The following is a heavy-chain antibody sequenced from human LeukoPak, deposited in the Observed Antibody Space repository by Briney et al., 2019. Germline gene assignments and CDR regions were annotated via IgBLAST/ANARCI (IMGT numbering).Heavy chain of an antibody. CDR3: ASRHCSSTSCYHRNYYYYMDV. V-gene: IGHV4-34*01. Sequence: SETLSLTCAVYGGSFSGYYWSWIRQPPGKGLEWIGEINHSGSTNYNPSLKSRVTISVDTSKNQFSLKLSSVTAADTAVYYCASRHCSSTSCYHRNYYYYMDVWGKGTTVTVSS. J-gene: IGHJ6*03. D-gene: IGHD2-2*01. CDR1: GGSFSGYY. CDR2: INHSGST.